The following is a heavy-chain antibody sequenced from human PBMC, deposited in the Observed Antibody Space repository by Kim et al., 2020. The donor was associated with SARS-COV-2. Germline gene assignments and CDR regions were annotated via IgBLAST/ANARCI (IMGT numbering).Heavy chain of an antibody. V-gene: IGHV1-18*01. CDR1: GYTFTSYG. J-gene: IGHJ4*02. D-gene: IGHD5-12*01. Sequence: ASVKVSCKASGYTFTSYGISWVRQAPGKGLEWMGWISAYNGNTNYAQKLQGRVTMTTDTSTGTAYMELRSLRSDDTAVYYCSRVEWLRLDYCGQGTLVTVSS. CDR3: SRVEWLRLDY. CDR2: ISAYNGNT.